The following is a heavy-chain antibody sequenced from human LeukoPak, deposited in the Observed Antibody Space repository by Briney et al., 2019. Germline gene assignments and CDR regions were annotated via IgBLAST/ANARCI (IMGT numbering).Heavy chain of an antibody. CDR1: GYTFTGYW. Sequence: GASVKVSCKAFGYTFTGYWMHWVRQAPGQGPGWMGVISPSGGSTIYAQKFKGRVTLTRDMSTSTDYLELSRLRSDDTAVYYCARFDSWDYGDWDYWGQGTLVTVSS. J-gene: IGHJ4*02. D-gene: IGHD4-17*01. V-gene: IGHV1-46*01. CDR2: ISPSGGST. CDR3: ARFDSWDYGDWDY.